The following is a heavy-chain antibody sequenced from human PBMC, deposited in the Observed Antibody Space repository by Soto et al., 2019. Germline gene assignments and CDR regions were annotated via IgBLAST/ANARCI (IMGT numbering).Heavy chain of an antibody. CDR2: INTGNGYT. D-gene: IGHD2-15*01. CDR1: GYTFTSYP. V-gene: IGHV1-3*04. J-gene: IGHJ5*02. Sequence: QVQLLQSGAEAKKPGASVKVSCEASGYTFTSYPIHWVRQAPGQRLEWMGWINTGNGYTKYSQKFQARVTITRDTSASTSYMQLSRLRSEDTAVYYCARDRRGYCSGGSCSEAWFDPWGQGTLVTVSS. CDR3: ARDRRGYCSGGSCSEAWFDP.